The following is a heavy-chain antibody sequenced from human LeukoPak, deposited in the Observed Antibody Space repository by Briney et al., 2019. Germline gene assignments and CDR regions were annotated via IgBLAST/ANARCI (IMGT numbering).Heavy chain of an antibody. CDR1: GFTFSSYW. J-gene: IGHJ4*02. CDR2: IKQDGSEK. V-gene: IGHV3-7*01. D-gene: IGHD2-15*01. Sequence: PGGSLRLSCVGSGFTFSSYWMSWVRQAPGKGLEWVAKIKQDGSEKYYVDSVRGRFSISRDNAQNSLYLQMNSLRIEDTAVYYCAKAVVAADSFEYWGQGTQVIVSS. CDR3: AKAVVAADSFEY.